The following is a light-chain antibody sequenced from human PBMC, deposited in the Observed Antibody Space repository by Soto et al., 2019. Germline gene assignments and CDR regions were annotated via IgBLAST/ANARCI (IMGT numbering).Light chain of an antibody. CDR2: DAS. Sequence: EIVMTQSPATLAVSPGERATLSCRASQSVSSSYLAWYQQKPGQAPRLLIYDASNRATGIPARFSGSGSGTDFTLIISRLEPEDFAVYYCQQYGSSPPITFGQGTRLEIK. CDR1: QSVSSSY. CDR3: QQYGSSPPIT. J-gene: IGKJ5*01. V-gene: IGKV3-20*01.